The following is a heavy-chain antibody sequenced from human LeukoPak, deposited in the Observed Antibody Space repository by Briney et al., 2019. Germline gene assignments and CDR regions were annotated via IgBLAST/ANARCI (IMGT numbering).Heavy chain of an antibody. D-gene: IGHD6-13*01. V-gene: IGHV1-69*13. CDR2: ITPIFDTS. CDR1: GGTFSSYA. Sequence: GASVKVSCKASGGTFSSYAITWVRQAPGQGLEWMGGITPIFDTSNYAQKFQGRVTFTSDDSTSTAYMELSSLRSEDTAVYYCARLKRGIGAAGTSLRGWFGPWGQGTLVTVSS. J-gene: IGHJ5*02. CDR3: ARLKRGIGAAGTSLRGWFGP.